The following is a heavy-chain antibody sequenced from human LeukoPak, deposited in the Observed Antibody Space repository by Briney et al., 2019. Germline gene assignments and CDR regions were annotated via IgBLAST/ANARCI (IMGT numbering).Heavy chain of an antibody. CDR2: VYDSWNN. V-gene: IGHV4-30-4*01. D-gene: IGHD3-10*02. CDR3: ASYFVGNGGRGY. J-gene: IGHJ4*02. Sequence: SETLSLTCTVSGDSINSGNSHWTWIRQPPGRGLEWLGSVYDSWNNYYNPSLESRITMSVDTSKNQYSLELSSVIAADTAVYYCASYFVGNGGRGYWGQGALVTVSS. CDR1: GDSINSGNSH.